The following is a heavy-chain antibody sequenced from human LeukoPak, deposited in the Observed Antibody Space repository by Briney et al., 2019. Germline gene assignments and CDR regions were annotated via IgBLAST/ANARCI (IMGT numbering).Heavy chain of an antibody. CDR3: AKGGLRGGTYNDDF. J-gene: IGHJ4*02. Sequence: GGSLRLSCAASGFTFSSYAMTWVRQAPGKGLEWVSGISGSGGNTYYAEALTGRFTVSRDNSKNTLYLQMNSLRAEDTALYYCAKGGLRGGTYNDDFWGQGTLVTVSS. CDR1: GFTFSSYA. CDR2: ISGSGGNT. V-gene: IGHV3-23*01. D-gene: IGHD1-14*01.